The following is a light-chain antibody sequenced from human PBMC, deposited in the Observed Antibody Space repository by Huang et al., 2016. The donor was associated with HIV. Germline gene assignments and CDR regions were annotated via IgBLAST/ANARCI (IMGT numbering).Light chain of an antibody. V-gene: IGKV3-15*01. CDR3: QQYDDWPPVT. CDR1: QSLSTN. J-gene: IGKJ3*01. CDR2: GAS. Sequence: EVVMTQSPATLSVSPGERATLFCRASQSLSTNLAWYQQKPGQPPGLLIYGASTRATGVTDRLSGSGSGTDFTLTISSLQPEDFAVYCCQQYDDWPPVTFGPGTKVDFK.